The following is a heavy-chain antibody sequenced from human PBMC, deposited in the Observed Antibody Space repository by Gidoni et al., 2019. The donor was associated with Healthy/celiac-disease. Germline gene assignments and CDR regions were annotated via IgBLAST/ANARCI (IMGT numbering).Heavy chain of an antibody. V-gene: IGHV4-34*01. Sequence: QVQLQQWGAGLLKPSETLSLTCAVYGGSFSGYYWSWIRQPPGKGLEWIGEINPSVSTNYNPSLKSRVTISVDTSKNQFSLKLSSVTAADTAVYYCARGHDSSGSTGDYWGQGTLVTVSS. CDR2: INPSVST. CDR1: GGSFSGYY. D-gene: IGHD3-22*01. CDR3: ARGHDSSGSTGDY. J-gene: IGHJ4*02.